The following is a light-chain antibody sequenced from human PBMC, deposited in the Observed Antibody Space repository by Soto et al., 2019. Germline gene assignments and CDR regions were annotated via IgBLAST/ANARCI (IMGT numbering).Light chain of an antibody. V-gene: IGKV1-9*01. Sequence: IQLTQSPSSLSASVGDRVTITCRASPAIASVLAWYQQKPGTAPKLLIYDAATLQSGVPSRFSGSRSGTEYTLTIGSLQPEDFATYYCQQLNGSPWTFGQGTKVDIK. J-gene: IGKJ1*01. CDR2: DAA. CDR1: PAIASV. CDR3: QQLNGSPWT.